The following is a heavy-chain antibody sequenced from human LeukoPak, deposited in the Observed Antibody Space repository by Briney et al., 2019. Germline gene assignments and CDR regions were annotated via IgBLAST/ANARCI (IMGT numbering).Heavy chain of an antibody. D-gene: IGHD5-18*01. J-gene: IGHJ6*02. V-gene: IGHV4-59*01. Sequence: SETLSLTCTVSGCSINGYYWTWIRQPPGKGLEWIGYIYNIGSTDYNPSVKSRVTISVDTSKTQFSLKLSSVTAADTAVYYYAREIRYNYGRYGMDVWGQGTTVTVPS. CDR3: AREIRYNYGRYGMDV. CDR2: IYNIGST. CDR1: GCSINGYY.